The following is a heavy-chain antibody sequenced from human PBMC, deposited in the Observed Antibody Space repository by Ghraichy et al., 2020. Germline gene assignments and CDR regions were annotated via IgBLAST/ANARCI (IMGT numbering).Heavy chain of an antibody. J-gene: IGHJ4*02. D-gene: IGHD6-19*01. V-gene: IGHV3-23*01. CDR3: AKGKSDWQWLSYFDY. CDR2: ISGSGGSS. Sequence: GGSLRLSCAASGFTFSSYAMSWVRQAPGKGMEWVSAISGSGGSSYYADSVRGRFTISRDNSKNTLYLQINSLRAEDTAVYYCAKGKSDWQWLSYFDYWGQGTLVTVSS. CDR1: GFTFSSYA.